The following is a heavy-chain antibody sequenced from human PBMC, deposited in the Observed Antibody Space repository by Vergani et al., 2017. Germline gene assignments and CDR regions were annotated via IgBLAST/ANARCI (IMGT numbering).Heavy chain of an antibody. Sequence: QVQLVQSGAEVKKPGASVKVSCKASGYTFTSYYMHWVRQAPGQGLEWMGIINPSGGSTSYAQKFQGRVTMTRDTSTSTVYMEPSSLRSEDTAVYYCTTDGYYYDSSGVKRSDYWGQGTLVTVSS. J-gene: IGHJ4*02. CDR2: INPSGGST. CDR3: TTDGYYYDSSGVKRSDY. V-gene: IGHV1-46*01. CDR1: GYTFTSYY. D-gene: IGHD3-22*01.